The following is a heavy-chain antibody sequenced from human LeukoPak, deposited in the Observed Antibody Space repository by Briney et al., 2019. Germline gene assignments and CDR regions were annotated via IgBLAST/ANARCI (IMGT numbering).Heavy chain of an antibody. D-gene: IGHD1-26*01. CDR2: IRTSSSAT. V-gene: IGHV3-23*01. Sequence: GSSLALCSEGCGMTFGSYALQRVHKAPGEVLGRVSAIRTSSSATYYADSVKGRLATSRDDSRTTVFLQMNSLRAEDTAVYYCARGRVGALLHALDIWGQGTLVGVSS. CDR3: ARGRVGALLHALDI. J-gene: IGHJ3*02. CDR1: GMTFGSYA.